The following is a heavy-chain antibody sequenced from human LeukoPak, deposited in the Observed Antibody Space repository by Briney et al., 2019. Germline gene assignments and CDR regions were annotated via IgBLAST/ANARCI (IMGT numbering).Heavy chain of an antibody. V-gene: IGHV4-30-4*08. CDR1: GGSISSGDYY. J-gene: IGHJ3*02. Sequence: PTETLSLTCTVSGGSISSGDYYWSWIRQPPGKGLEWIGYIYYSGSTYYNPSLKSRVTISVDTSKNQFSLNLSSVTAADTAVYYCARSGHDAFDIWGQGTMVTVSS. CDR3: ARSGHDAFDI. CDR2: IYYSGST.